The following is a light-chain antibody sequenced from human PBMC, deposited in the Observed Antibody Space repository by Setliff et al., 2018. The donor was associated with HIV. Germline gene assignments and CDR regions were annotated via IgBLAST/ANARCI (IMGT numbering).Light chain of an antibody. J-gene: IGLJ1*01. CDR2: GVN. CDR3: ASYAITNTLP. CDR1: SSDVGGYNY. V-gene: IGLV2-14*01. Sequence: QSALTQPASVSGSPGQSITISCTGSSSDVGGYNYVSWYQQHPGKAPKVMIYGVNDRSSGVSNRFSGSKSGNTASLTISGLQPEDEADYYCASYAITNTLPFGTGTKSPS.